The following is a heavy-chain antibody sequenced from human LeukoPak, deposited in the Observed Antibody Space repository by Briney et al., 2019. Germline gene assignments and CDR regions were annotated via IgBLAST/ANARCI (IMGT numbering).Heavy chain of an antibody. J-gene: IGHJ3*02. D-gene: IGHD2-15*01. CDR2: IGTTGDT. CDR3: ARGEIHCSGGSCYSEPSDDAFDI. V-gene: IGHV3-13*01. Sequence: GGSLRLSCAASGFTFSSYDMSWVRQATGKGLEWVSAIGTTGDTYYQGSVKGRFTISRENAKNSLYLQMNSLRAGDTAVYYCARGEIHCSGGSCYSEPSDDAFDIWGQGTMVTVSS. CDR1: GFTFSSYD.